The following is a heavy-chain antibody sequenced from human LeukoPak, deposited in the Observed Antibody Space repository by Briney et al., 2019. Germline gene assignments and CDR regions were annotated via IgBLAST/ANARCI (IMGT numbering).Heavy chain of an antibody. J-gene: IGHJ6*02. Sequence: ASVKVSCKASGYTFTSYAMHWVRQAPGQRLEWMGWINAGNGNTKCSQKFQGRVTITRDTSASTAYMEPSSLRSEDTAVYYCARDSSKIPHRYYGMDVWGQGTTVTVSS. CDR1: GYTFTSYA. CDR2: INAGNGNT. CDR3: ARDSSKIPHRYYGMDV. V-gene: IGHV1-3*01.